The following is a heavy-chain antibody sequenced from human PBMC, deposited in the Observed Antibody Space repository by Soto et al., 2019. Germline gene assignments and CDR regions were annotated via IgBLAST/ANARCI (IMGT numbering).Heavy chain of an antibody. Sequence: EVQLLESGGGLVQPGGSLRLSCAASGFTFSSYAMSWVRQAPGKGLEWVSAISGSGGSTYYADSVKGRFTISRDNSKNTLYMQMNSLGAEDTAVYYCAKCRGYSSGWCDYWGQGTLVTVSS. CDR3: AKCRGYSSGWCDY. CDR1: GFTFSSYA. CDR2: ISGSGGST. D-gene: IGHD6-19*01. V-gene: IGHV3-23*01. J-gene: IGHJ4*02.